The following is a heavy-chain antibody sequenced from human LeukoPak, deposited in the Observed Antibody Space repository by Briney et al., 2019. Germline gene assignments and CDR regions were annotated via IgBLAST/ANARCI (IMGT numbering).Heavy chain of an antibody. V-gene: IGHV3-53*01. Sequence: GGSLRVSCADSGFAVNSYYMSWVRQAPGKGLEWVSAVFRDGSTSHADSVKGRFTISRDNSRMTVYLQMNSIRADDTAGSYCGTETWKDWGQGTLVTVSS. J-gene: IGHJ4*02. D-gene: IGHD1-1*01. CDR3: GTETWKD. CDR1: GFAVNSYY. CDR2: VFRDGST.